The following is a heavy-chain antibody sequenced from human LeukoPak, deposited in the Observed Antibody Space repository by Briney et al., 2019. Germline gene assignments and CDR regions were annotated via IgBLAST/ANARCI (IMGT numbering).Heavy chain of an antibody. CDR1: GGSFSGYY. V-gene: IGHV4-34*01. J-gene: IGHJ4*02. CDR2: INHSGST. D-gene: IGHD6-19*01. CDR3: ARHSSGWYLVFDY. Sequence: SETLSLTCAVYGGSFSGYYWSWIRQPPGKGLEWIGEINHSGSTNYNPSLKSRVTISVDTSKNQFSLKLSSVTAADTAVYYCARHSSGWYLVFDYWGQGTLVTVSS.